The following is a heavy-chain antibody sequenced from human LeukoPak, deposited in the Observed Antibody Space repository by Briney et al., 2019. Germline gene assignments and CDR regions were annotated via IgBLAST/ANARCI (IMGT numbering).Heavy chain of an antibody. CDR2: ISFDGSDK. V-gene: IGHV3-30*14. Sequence: GRSLRLSCAASGFTFSSYTMHWVRQAPGKGLEWVALISFDGSDKYYADSLKGRFSISRDNSKNTLYLQMNSLRAEDTAVYYCARDLGLYWYFDLWGRGTLVTVSS. J-gene: IGHJ2*01. CDR1: GFTFSSYT. D-gene: IGHD7-27*01. CDR3: ARDLGLYWYFDL.